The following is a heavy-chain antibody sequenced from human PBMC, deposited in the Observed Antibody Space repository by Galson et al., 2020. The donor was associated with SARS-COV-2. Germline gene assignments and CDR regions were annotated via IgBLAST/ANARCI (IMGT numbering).Heavy chain of an antibody. V-gene: IGHV3-21*01. J-gene: IGHJ4*02. CDR3: ARGLCGGDCYED. CDR1: DFTTSVFF. CDR2: TGGSSSPI. Sequence: GESLNISFTASDFTTSVFFMNWVRQAPRKGLAWVSATGGSSSPIYYADSTKGRCTISRDNAKNSVYLQMNSLRAEDTAVYYCARGLCGGDCYEDWGQGTLVTVSP. D-gene: IGHD2-21*02.